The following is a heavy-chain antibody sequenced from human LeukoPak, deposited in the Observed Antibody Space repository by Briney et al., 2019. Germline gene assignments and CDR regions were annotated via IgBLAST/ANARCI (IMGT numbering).Heavy chain of an antibody. Sequence: AGSLRLSCAASGFTFSSHWMNWVRQAPGKGLEWVANIKQDGSAKYYVDSVKGRFTISRDNAKNSLYLQVNSLRAEDTAVYYCARVPLNRGWYFDYWGQGTLVTVSS. J-gene: IGHJ4*02. CDR1: GFTFSSHW. CDR2: IKQDGSAK. CDR3: ARVPLNRGWYFDY. D-gene: IGHD6-19*01. V-gene: IGHV3-7*01.